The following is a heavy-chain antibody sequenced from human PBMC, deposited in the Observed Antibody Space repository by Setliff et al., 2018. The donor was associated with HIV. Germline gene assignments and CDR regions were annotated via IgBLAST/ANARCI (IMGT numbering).Heavy chain of an antibody. V-gene: IGHV4-38-2*01. J-gene: IGHJ6*03. CDR1: GYPIIEAYY. Sequence: SETLSLTCAVSGYPIIEAYYWLWIRQSPTKGLEYIGIIFRGVTTYYNPSLRSRVALSMDTSKNQFSLRLSSVTAAETAIYYCARADSRRGAGYQYMDVWGKGTTVTVSS. CDR2: IFRGVTT. CDR3: ARADSRRGAGYQYMDV. D-gene: IGHD4-4*01.